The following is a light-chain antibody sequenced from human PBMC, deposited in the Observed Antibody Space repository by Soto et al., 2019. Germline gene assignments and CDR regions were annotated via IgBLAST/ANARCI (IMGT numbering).Light chain of an antibody. CDR2: AAS. CDR1: QAISTW. CDR3: QQANSFPRT. Sequence: DIQMTQSPSSVSASVGDRVTITCRASQAISTWLAWYRQKPGKAPKLLIYAASNLQTGVPSRFSGTGSWTDFPLTISSLQPEDFATYYCQQANSFPRTFGQGTKVEIK. J-gene: IGKJ1*01. V-gene: IGKV1D-12*01.